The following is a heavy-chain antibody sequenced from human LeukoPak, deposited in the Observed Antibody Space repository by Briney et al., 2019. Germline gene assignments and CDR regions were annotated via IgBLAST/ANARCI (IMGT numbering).Heavy chain of an antibody. V-gene: IGHV3-33*06. CDR1: GFTFSSCG. CDR3: AKEGRHGDYAPFDY. CDR2: IWYDGSNK. Sequence: GGSLRLSCAASGFTFSSCGMHWVRQAPGKGLEWVAVIWYDGSNKYYADSVKGRFTISRDNSKNTLYLQMNSLRAEDTAVYYCAKEGRHGDYAPFDYWGQGTLVTVSS. J-gene: IGHJ4*02. D-gene: IGHD4-17*01.